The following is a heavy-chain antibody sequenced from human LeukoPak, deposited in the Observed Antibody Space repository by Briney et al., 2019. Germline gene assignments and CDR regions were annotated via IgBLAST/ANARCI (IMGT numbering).Heavy chain of an antibody. CDR1: GLIVSSNY. CDR2: LYSGGSI. V-gene: IGHV3-53*01. Sequence: GGSLRLSCAASGLIVSSNYMSWVRQAPGKGLEWVSALYSGGSIYYADSVKGRFTISRDNSKDTLYLQMNSLRAEDTAIYYCARDPSRGLYYFDHWGQGNPGHRLL. CDR3: ARDPSRGLYYFDH. J-gene: IGHJ4*02. D-gene: IGHD3-10*01.